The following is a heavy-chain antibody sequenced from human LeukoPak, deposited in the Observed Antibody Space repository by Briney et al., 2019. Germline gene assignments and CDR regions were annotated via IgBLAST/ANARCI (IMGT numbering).Heavy chain of an antibody. Sequence: SETLSLTCAVSGGSISSGGYSWSWIRQPPGKGLEWIRYIYHSGSTYYNPSLKSRVTISVDRSKNQFSLKLSSVTAADTAVYYCARGLEGFDYWGQGTLVTVSS. V-gene: IGHV4-30-2*01. CDR3: ARGLEGFDY. CDR1: GGSISSGGYS. CDR2: IYHSGST. J-gene: IGHJ4*02.